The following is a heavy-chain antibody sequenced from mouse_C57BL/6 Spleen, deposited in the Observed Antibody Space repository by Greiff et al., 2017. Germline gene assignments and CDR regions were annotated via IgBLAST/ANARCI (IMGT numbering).Heavy chain of an antibody. CDR3: ARSGGGGGWYFDV. J-gene: IGHJ1*03. V-gene: IGHV1-53*01. CDR1: GYTFTSYW. CDR2: INPSNGGT. Sequence: QVQLQQPGTELVKPGASVKLSCKASGYTFTSYWMHWVKQRPGQGLEWIGNINPSNGGTNYNEKFKSKATLTVDKSSSTAYMQLSSLTSEDSAVYDCARSGGGGGWYFDVWGTGTTVTVSS. D-gene: IGHD3-1*01.